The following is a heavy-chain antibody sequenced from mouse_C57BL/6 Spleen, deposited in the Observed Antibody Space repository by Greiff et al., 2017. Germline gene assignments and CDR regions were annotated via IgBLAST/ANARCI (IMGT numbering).Heavy chain of an antibody. V-gene: IGHV6-3*01. J-gene: IGHJ3*01. Sequence: EVKVVESGGGLVQPGGSMKLSCVASGFTFSNYWMNWVRQSPEKGLEWVAQIRLKSDNYATHYAESVKGRFTISRDDAKSSVYLQMNNLRAEDTGIYYCTALYYYGFAYWGQGTLVTVSA. CDR3: TALYYYGFAY. D-gene: IGHD1-1*01. CDR1: GFTFSNYW. CDR2: IRLKSDNYAT.